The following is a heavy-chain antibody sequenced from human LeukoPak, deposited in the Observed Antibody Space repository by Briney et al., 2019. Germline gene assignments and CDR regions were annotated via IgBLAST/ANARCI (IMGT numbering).Heavy chain of an antibody. CDR2: ISSSSSYI. CDR1: GFTFSSYS. CDR3: ARVTAYYYDSSGYFDQ. V-gene: IGHV3-21*01. J-gene: IGHJ4*02. D-gene: IGHD3-22*01. Sequence: PGGSLRLSCAASGFTFSSYSMNWVRQAPGEGLEWVSSISSSSSYIYYADSVKGRLTISRDNAKNSLYLQMNSLRAEDTAVYYCARVTAYYYDSSGYFDQWGQGTLVTVSS.